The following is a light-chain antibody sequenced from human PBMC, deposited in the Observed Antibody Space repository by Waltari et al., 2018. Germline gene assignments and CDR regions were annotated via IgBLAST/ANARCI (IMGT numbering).Light chain of an antibody. Sequence: QSALTQPASVSGSPGQSITISCTGTSRDVGDYDWVSWYQQPPGKAPKVVIFDVSYRASGVCNRFSGAKSGNTASLTISGLQAEDEADYYCTSYTSRHSLVFGTGTKVTVL. CDR2: DVS. CDR1: SRDVGDYDW. CDR3: TSYTSRHSLV. V-gene: IGLV2-14*03. J-gene: IGLJ1*01.